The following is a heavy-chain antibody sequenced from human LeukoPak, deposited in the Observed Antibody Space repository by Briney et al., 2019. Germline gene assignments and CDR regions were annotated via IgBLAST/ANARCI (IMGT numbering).Heavy chain of an antibody. V-gene: IGHV3-33*01. D-gene: IGHD6-19*01. CDR2: IWYDGSNK. Sequence: TGGSLRLSCAASGFTFSSYGMHWVRQAPGKGLEWVAVIWYDGSNKYYADSVKGRFTISRDNSKNTLYLQMNSLRAEDTAVYYCARKISGWYWGIDYWGQGTLVTVSS. CDR1: GFTFSSYG. J-gene: IGHJ4*02. CDR3: ARKISGWYWGIDY.